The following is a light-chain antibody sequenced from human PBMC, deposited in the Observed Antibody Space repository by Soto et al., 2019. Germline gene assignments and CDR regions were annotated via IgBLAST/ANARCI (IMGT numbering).Light chain of an antibody. CDR3: SSYTSSSNRV. CDR2: EVT. J-gene: IGLJ1*01. V-gene: IGLV2-14*01. Sequence: QSVLSQPASVSGSPGESITISCTGSSSDVGGYNSVSWYQQHPGKAPKLVIYEVTNRPSGISNRFSGSKSGNTASLTISGLQAEDEADYYCSSYTSSSNRVFGNGKKVTVL. CDR1: SSDVGGYNS.